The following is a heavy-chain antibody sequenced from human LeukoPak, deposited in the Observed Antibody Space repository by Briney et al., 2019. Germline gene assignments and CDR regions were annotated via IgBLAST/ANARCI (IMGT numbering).Heavy chain of an antibody. D-gene: IGHD2-15*01. J-gene: IGHJ4*02. CDR3: ARGGWYYFDY. CDR2: SNHSGST. Sequence: SETLSLTCAVSGGAFSGYYCSWVRQPPGKGLELMGESNHSGSTKYNPSLNSRFTISIDTSKNQFSLKLNPVTAAHTAVYYCARGGWYYFDYWGQGTLVTVSS. V-gene: IGHV4-34*01. CDR1: GGAFSGYY.